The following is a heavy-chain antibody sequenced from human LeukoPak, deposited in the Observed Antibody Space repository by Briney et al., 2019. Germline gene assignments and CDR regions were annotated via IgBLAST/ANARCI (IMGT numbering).Heavy chain of an antibody. D-gene: IGHD6-19*01. J-gene: IGHJ4*02. CDR1: GFIFSSYG. V-gene: IGHV3-30*18. CDR3: AKREWLGALDY. CDR2: ISFDGSYK. Sequence: GGSLRLSCAASGFIFSSYGMHWVRQAPGKGLVWVAAISFDGSYKSYADSVKGRFTISRDNSKNTLFLQMNSLRAEDTAVYYCAKREWLGALDYWGQETLVSVSS.